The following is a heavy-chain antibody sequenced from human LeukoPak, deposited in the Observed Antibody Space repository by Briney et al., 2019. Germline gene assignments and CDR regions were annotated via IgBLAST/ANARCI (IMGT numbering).Heavy chain of an antibody. J-gene: IGHJ4*02. Sequence: GGSLRLSRAASGFTFSSYAMSWVRQAPGKGLEWVSAIRGSGGSTYYADSVKGRFTISRDNAKNSLYLQTNSLRAEDTAVYYCARETDTYYDFWSGYPDYWGQGTLVTVSS. D-gene: IGHD3-3*01. V-gene: IGHV3-23*01. CDR3: ARETDTYYDFWSGYPDY. CDR1: GFTFSSYA. CDR2: IRGSGGST.